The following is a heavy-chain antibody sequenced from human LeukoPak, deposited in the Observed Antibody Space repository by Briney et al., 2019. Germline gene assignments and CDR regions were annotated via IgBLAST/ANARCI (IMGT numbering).Heavy chain of an antibody. V-gene: IGHV3-7*01. CDR2: IKQDGSEK. CDR3: ARDAVTTLFDY. CDR1: GFTFSSYW. D-gene: IGHD4-17*01. J-gene: IGHJ4*02. Sequence: GGSLRLPCAASGFTFSSYWMSWVRQAPGKGLEWVANIKQDGSEKYYVDSVKGRFTFSRDNAKNSLYLQMNSLRAEDTAVYYCARDAVTTLFDYWGQGTLVTVSS.